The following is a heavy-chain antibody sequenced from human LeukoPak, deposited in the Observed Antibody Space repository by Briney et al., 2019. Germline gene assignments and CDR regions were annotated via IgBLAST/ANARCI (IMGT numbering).Heavy chain of an antibody. CDR3: ARTDYAHDY. D-gene: IGHD4-17*01. Sequence: PSETLSLTCAVSGGSISSGGYSWSWIRQPPGKGLEWIGYIYHSGSTYYNPSLKSRVTISVDTSKNQFSLKLSSVTAADTAVYYCARTDYAHDYWGQGTLVTVSS. V-gene: IGHV4-30-2*05. CDR1: GGSISSGGYS. CDR2: IYHSGST. J-gene: IGHJ4*02.